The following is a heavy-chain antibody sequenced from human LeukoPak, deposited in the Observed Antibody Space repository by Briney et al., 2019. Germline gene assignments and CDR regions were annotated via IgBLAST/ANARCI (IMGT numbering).Heavy chain of an antibody. D-gene: IGHD1-26*01. Sequence: GGSLRLSCAASGFTVSSNYMSWVRQAPGKGLEWVSVIYSAGSTYYADSVQGRFTISRDNSKNTVYLHMNSLRADDTAVYFCATVPGWMEAATTGDRFYWGQGTLVTVSS. CDR1: GFTVSSNY. CDR3: ATVPGWMEAATTGDRFY. CDR2: IYSAGST. J-gene: IGHJ4*02. V-gene: IGHV3-66*01.